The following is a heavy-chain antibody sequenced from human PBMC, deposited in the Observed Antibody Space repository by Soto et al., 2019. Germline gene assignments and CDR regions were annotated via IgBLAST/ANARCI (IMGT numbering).Heavy chain of an antibody. V-gene: IGHV1-3*01. CDR2: INAGNGNT. D-gene: IGHD2-2*02. CDR3: ARDKGYCSSTSCYNPLFDY. Sequence: ASVKVSCKASGYTFTSQAMHWVRQAPGQRLEWMGWINAGNGNTKYSKKFQGRVTITRDTSASTAYMELSSLRSEDTAVYYCARDKGYCSSTSCYNPLFDYWGQGTLVTVSS. J-gene: IGHJ4*02. CDR1: GYTFTSQA.